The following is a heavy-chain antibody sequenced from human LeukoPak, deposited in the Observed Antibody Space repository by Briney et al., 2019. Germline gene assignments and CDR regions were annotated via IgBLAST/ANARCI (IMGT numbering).Heavy chain of an antibody. Sequence: ASVKVSCKASRYTFIGYYMHWVRQAPGQGPEWMGVIDPSAGSTNYAQKFQGRVTMTRNTSISTAYMELSSLRSEDTAVYYCARGRLRLFDYWGQGTLVTVSS. J-gene: IGHJ4*02. CDR1: RYTFIGYY. D-gene: IGHD4-17*01. CDR2: IDPSAGST. CDR3: ARGRLRLFDY. V-gene: IGHV1-46*01.